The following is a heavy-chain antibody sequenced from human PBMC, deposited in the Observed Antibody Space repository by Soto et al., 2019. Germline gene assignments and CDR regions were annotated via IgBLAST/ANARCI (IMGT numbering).Heavy chain of an antibody. J-gene: IGHJ6*02. CDR2: INPSSGST. V-gene: IGHV1-46*01. CDR3: ARVKIIQLWDYGMDV. Sequence: GASVKVSCKASGYTFTSYYMHWVRQAPGQGLEWMGIINPSSGSTSYAQKFQGRVTMTRDTSTSTVYMELSSLRSEDTAVYYCARVKIIQLWDYGMDVRGQGTTVTVSS. CDR1: GYTFTSYY. D-gene: IGHD5-18*01.